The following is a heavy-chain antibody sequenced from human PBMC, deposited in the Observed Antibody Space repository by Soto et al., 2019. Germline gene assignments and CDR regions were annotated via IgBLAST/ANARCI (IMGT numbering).Heavy chain of an antibody. CDR2: ISHDGSNK. CDR1: GFSFSTYG. D-gene: IGHD6-19*01. Sequence: QVQLMESGGDVIQPGGSLRLSCAASGFSFSTYGIHWVRQAPGKGLEWVALISHDGSNKQYAESVKGRFTISRDNAKNTVQLHMTTLGTGDAAIYYCAKQGIEVAGTDYFDYWGQGALVTVAS. J-gene: IGHJ4*02. CDR3: AKQGIEVAGTDYFDY. V-gene: IGHV3-30*18.